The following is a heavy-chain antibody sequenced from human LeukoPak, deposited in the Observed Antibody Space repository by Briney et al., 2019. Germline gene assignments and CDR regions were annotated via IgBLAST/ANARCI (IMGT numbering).Heavy chain of an antibody. V-gene: IGHV3-21*01. CDR2: IDFTSRYI. Sequence: GGSLRFSCAASGFTFSSYSMNWVRQAPGKGLEWVSSIDFTSRYIYNADSVKGRFTTSRDNAKNSLDLQMNSLKVEDTAVYYCATPAAGPGAEYSLYWGQGTLVIVSS. J-gene: IGHJ1*01. CDR3: ATPAAGPGAEYSLY. D-gene: IGHD6-13*01. CDR1: GFTFSSYS.